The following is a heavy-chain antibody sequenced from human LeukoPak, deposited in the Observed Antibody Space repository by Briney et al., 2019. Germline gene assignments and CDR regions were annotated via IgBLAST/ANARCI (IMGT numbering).Heavy chain of an antibody. Sequence: SETLSLTCAVYGGSFSGYYWSWIRQPPGKGLEWIGEINHSGSTNYNPSLKSRVTISVDTSKNQFSLKLSSVTAADTAVYYCARQRGYYYDSSGYYTRGHFDYWGQGTLVTVSS. V-gene: IGHV4-34*01. CDR3: ARQRGYYYDSSGYYTRGHFDY. J-gene: IGHJ4*02. CDR1: GGSFSGYY. D-gene: IGHD3-22*01. CDR2: INHSGST.